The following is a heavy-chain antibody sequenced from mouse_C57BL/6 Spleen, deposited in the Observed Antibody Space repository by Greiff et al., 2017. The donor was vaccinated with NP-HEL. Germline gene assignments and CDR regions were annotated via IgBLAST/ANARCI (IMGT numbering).Heavy chain of an antibody. V-gene: IGHV1-55*01. CDR3: ARREYYGSSYEWYFDV. Sequence: QVQLKQPGAELVKPGASVKMSCKASGYTFTSYWITWVKQRPGQGLEWIGDIYPGSGSTNYNEKFKSKATLTVDTSSSTAYMQLSSLTSEDSAVYYCARREYYGSSYEWYFDVWGTGTTVTVSS. CDR1: GYTFTSYW. CDR2: IYPGSGST. J-gene: IGHJ1*03. D-gene: IGHD1-1*01.